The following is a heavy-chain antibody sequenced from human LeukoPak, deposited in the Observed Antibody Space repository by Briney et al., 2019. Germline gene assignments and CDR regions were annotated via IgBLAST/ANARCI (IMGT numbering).Heavy chain of an antibody. CDR1: GFIFSNYN. CDR3: ARDGYCSSASCNTPWDYYYYGMDV. V-gene: IGHV3-21*01. D-gene: IGHD2-2*03. J-gene: IGHJ6*02. Sequence: GGSLRLSCAASGFIFSNYNMIWVRQAPGKGLEWVSSISSRRDDSYYADTVKGRFTISRDNAENSLFLQMNSLRVEDTAVYYCARDGYCSSASCNTPWDYYYYGMDVWGQGTTVTVSS. CDR2: ISSRRDDS.